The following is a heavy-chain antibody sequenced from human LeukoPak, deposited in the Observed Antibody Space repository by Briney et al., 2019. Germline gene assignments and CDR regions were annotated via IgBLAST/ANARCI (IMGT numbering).Heavy chain of an antibody. J-gene: IGHJ4*02. CDR1: GFTFSSYA. CDR3: AKSMPIVVVPAARYPDY. Sequence: GGSLRLSCAASGFTFSSYAMSWVRQAPGKGLEWVSAISGSGGSTYYADSVKGRFTISRDNSKNTLYLQMNSLRAEDTAVYYCAKSMPIVVVPAARYPDYWGQGTLVTASS. V-gene: IGHV3-23*01. D-gene: IGHD2-2*01. CDR2: ISGSGGST.